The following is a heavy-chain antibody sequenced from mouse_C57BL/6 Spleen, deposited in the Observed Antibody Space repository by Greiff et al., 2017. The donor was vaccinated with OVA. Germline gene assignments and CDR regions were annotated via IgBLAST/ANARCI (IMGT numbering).Heavy chain of an antibody. J-gene: IGHJ4*01. CDR1: GYTFTSYW. V-gene: IGHV1-64*01. CDR2: IHPNSGST. D-gene: IGHD2-3*01. CDR3: GLPSDGYYDYAMDY. Sequence: QVQLQQPGAELVKPGASVKLSCKASGYTFTSYWMHWVKQRPGQGLEWIGMIHPNSGSTNYNEKFKSKATLTVDKSSSTAYMQLSRLTSEDSAVEYCGLPSDGYYDYAMDYWGQGTSVTVSS.